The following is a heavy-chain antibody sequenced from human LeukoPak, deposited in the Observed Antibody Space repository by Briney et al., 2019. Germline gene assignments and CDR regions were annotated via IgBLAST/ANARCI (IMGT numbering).Heavy chain of an antibody. Sequence: GESLKISCKGSGYSFTTYWVGWVRQMPGKGLEWMGIIYLGDSDTRYSPSFQGQVTISADKSISTAYLQWSSLKASNTAMYYCVRRAAEWELLDHWGQGTLVTVSS. CDR2: IYLGDSDT. J-gene: IGHJ5*02. D-gene: IGHD1-26*01. V-gene: IGHV5-51*01. CDR1: GYSFTTYW. CDR3: VRRAAEWELLDH.